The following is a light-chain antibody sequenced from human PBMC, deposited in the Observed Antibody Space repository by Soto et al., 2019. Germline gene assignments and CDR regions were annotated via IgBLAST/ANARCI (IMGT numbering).Light chain of an antibody. CDR1: QTISSW. Sequence: DIQMTQSPSTLCGSVGDRVTITCRASQTISSWLAWYQQRPGKAPKLLIYDASSLESGVPSRFSGSGSGTEFTLTISSLQPDDFATYYCQQHNSYPWTFGQGTKVDIK. CDR3: QQHNSYPWT. J-gene: IGKJ1*01. V-gene: IGKV1-5*01. CDR2: DAS.